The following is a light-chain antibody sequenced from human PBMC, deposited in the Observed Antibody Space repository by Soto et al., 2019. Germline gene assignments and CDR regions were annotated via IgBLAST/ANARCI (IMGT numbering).Light chain of an antibody. V-gene: IGKV3-15*01. CDR3: QQYNNWPPYT. CDR2: GAS. CDR1: QSVSSN. J-gene: IGKJ2*01. Sequence: EIVMTQSPATLSVSPGERATLSCRASQSVSSNLAWYQQKPGQAPSLLIYGASTRATGIPARFSGSGSGTEFTLTISSLQSEDFAVYYRQQYNNWPPYTFGQGTKLEIK.